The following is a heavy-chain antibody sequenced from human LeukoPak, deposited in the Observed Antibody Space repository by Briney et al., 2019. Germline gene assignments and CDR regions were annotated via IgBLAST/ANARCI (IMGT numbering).Heavy chain of an antibody. CDR3: AKARNGDPPYYFDY. Sequence: GGSLRLSCAVSGFTFSSHAMSWVRQAPGKGLEWVSAISGSGGSTFYADSVKGRFTISRDNSKNTLYLQMTSLRAEDTAVYYCAKARNGDPPYYFDYWGQGTLVTVSS. V-gene: IGHV3-23*01. CDR2: ISGSGGST. D-gene: IGHD4-17*01. J-gene: IGHJ4*02. CDR1: GFTFSSHA.